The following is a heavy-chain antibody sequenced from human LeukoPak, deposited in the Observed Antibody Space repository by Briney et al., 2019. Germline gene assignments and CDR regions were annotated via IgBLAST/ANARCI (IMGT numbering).Heavy chain of an antibody. Sequence: SGTLSLTCDVSGGSISTTNWWTWVRQPPGKGLEWIGEIHYGGSATYNPSLNSRVSISLDKSKNQFSLKLRSVTAADTAVYYCAREGRGSSWYLDYWGQGTLVTVSS. V-gene: IGHV4-4*02. D-gene: IGHD6-13*01. CDR1: GGSISTTNW. CDR3: AREGRGSSWYLDY. J-gene: IGHJ4*02. CDR2: IHYGGSA.